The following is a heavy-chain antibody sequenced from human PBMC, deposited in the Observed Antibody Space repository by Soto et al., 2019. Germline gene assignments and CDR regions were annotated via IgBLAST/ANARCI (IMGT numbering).Heavy chain of an antibody. CDR3: AHSVVAGLGYYFDY. V-gene: IGHV2-5*02. Sequence: QITLKESGPTLVKPTQTLTLTCTFSGFSLSSTRVAVGWIRQPPGKALEWLALIYWDDDKRYSPFLKSRLTITKDTSKNQVVLTVTNMDPVDTATYYCAHSVVAGLGYYFDYWCQGTLVTVSS. J-gene: IGHJ4*02. D-gene: IGHD6-19*01. CDR1: GFSLSSTRVA. CDR2: IYWDDDK.